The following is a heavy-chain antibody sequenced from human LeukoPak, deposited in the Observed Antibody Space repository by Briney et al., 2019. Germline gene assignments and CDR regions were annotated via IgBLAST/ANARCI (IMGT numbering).Heavy chain of an antibody. J-gene: IGHJ4*02. D-gene: IGHD5-24*01. Sequence: GGSLSLSCTASAFTVSRNYMLWVRQAPGKGLEWVSLIFSNGDKHYADSVKGRFTISRDTSKNTVSLQMNSLRVEDTARYYCTRDQMNYWGQGTLVTVSS. CDR3: TRDQMNY. CDR2: IFSNGDK. V-gene: IGHV3-53*01. CDR1: AFTVSRNY.